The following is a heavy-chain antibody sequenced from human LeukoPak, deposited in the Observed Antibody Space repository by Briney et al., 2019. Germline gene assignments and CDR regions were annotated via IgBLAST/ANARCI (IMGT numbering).Heavy chain of an antibody. D-gene: IGHD2-2*01. Sequence: SETLSLTCTVSGGSISSYYWSWIRQPPGKGLEWIGYIYYSGSTNYNPSLKSRVTISVDKSKNQFSLKLSSVTAADTAVYYCARDESLSRYFDYWGQGTLVTVSS. CDR1: GGSISSYY. V-gene: IGHV4-59*12. CDR2: IYYSGST. J-gene: IGHJ4*02. CDR3: ARDESLSRYFDY.